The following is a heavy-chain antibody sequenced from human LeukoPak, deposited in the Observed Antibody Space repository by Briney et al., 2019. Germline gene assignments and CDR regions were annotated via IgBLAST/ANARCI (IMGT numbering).Heavy chain of an antibody. Sequence: QPGGSLRLXCAASGFTFSSYAMSWVRQAPGRGLEWVSAISGSGGSTYYADSVKGRFTISRDNSKNTLYLQMNSLRAEDTAVYYCAKDEYYDSSGYYGDYWGQGTLVTVSS. V-gene: IGHV3-23*01. CDR2: ISGSGGST. CDR3: AKDEYYDSSGYYGDY. J-gene: IGHJ4*02. D-gene: IGHD3-22*01. CDR1: GFTFSSYA.